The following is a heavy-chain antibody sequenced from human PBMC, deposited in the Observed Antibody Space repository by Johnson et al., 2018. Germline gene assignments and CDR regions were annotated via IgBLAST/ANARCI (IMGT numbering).Heavy chain of an antibody. CDR3: ARDTYYLVSGGYYIGCDAFDI. V-gene: IGHV1-69*01. J-gene: IGHJ3*02. CDR1: GGTFSSYA. D-gene: IGHD3-22*01. CDR2: IIPIFGTT. Sequence: QVQLVESGAEVKKPGSSVKVSCKASGGTFSSYAISWVRQAPGQGLEWMGGIIPIFGTTNYAQKFQGRVTITADESTSTAYLELSSLRSEDTAVYYCARDTYYLVSGGYYIGCDAFDIWGQGTMVTVSS.